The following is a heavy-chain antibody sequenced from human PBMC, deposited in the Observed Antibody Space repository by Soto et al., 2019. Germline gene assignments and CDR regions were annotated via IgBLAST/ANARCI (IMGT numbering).Heavy chain of an antibody. J-gene: IGHJ4*02. D-gene: IGHD3-3*01. CDR1: GGSISSSSYY. V-gene: IGHV4-39*01. CDR2: IYYSGST. CDR3: ARLSKEWSLDY. Sequence: SETLSLTCTVSGGSISSSSYYWGWIRQPPGKGLEWIGSIYYSGSTYYNPSLKSRVTISVDTSKNQFSLKLSSVTAADTAVYYCARLSKEWSLDYWGQGTLVTVSS.